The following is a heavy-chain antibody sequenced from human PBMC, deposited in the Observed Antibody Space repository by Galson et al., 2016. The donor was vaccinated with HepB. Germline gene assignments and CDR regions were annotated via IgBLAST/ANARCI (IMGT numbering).Heavy chain of an antibody. J-gene: IGHJ4*02. Sequence: SLRLSCAASGFTSSIYSMHWVRQAPGKGLEWVAGMAHDGSGINYAASMQGRFSISRDNSKNTLYMQMNSLSPEDMAVYYCARDHSPTHLLFDCLGQGTLVTVSS. CDR1: GFTSSIYS. V-gene: IGHV3-30*04. CDR2: MAHDGSGI. D-gene: IGHD2-2*01. CDR3: ARDHSPTHLLFDC.